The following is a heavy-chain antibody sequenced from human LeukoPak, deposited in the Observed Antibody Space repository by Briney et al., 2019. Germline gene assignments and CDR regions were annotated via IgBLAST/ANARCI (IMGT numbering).Heavy chain of an antibody. CDR1: GYTFSNYG. CDR2: TSYNGNT. D-gene: IGHD6-19*01. CDR3: ARHSGSGWQALGY. V-gene: IGHV1-18*04. J-gene: IGHJ4*02. Sequence: ASVKVSCKASGYTFSNYGVSWVRQAPGLGLEWMGWTSYNGNTNYAQKFQDRVTMTTDTSTTTAYMELRSLESDDTAVYYCARHSGSGWQALGYWGQGTLVTVSS.